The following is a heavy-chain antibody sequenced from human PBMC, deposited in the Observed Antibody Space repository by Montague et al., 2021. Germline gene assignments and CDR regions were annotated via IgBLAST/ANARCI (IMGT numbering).Heavy chain of an antibody. Sequence: SETLSLTCAVSGDFISSYTWWSWVRQPPGKGLEWIGEIFHSGSANYNPSLRSRITISVDKSKNEFSLHLNSVTPADTAVYYRARHGDDEWQQMAFWGQGTLVVVSS. CDR2: IFHSGSA. D-gene: IGHD6-13*01. CDR1: GDFISSYTW. J-gene: IGHJ4*02. CDR3: ARHGDDEWQQMAF. V-gene: IGHV4-4*02.